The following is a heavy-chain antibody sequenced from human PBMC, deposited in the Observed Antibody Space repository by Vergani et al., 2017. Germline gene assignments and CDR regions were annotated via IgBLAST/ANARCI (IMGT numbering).Heavy chain of an antibody. J-gene: IGHJ4*02. CDR2: IIPIFGTT. Sequence: QGQLAQSGAEVKKPGSSVKVSCKASGGTFSSNSISWVRQAPGQGLEWMGRIIPIFGTTSYAQKFQGRVTILADESTSTAYMELSSLRSEDTAVYYFTRGWYYDSIAYWAYWGQGTLVTVSS. V-gene: IGHV1-69*13. CDR3: TRGWYYDSIAYWAY. D-gene: IGHD3-22*01. CDR1: GGTFSSNS.